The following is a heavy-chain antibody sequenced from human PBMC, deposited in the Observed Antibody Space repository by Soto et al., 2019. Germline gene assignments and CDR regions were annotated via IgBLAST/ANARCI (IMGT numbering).Heavy chain of an antibody. J-gene: IGHJ4*02. Sequence: QVQLVQSGAEVKKPGASVKVSCKASGYTFTTYGMSWVRQAPGQGLDWMGWISTYNGNTKYAERLQGRVTMTTDTTTSTAYMELRSLRSDDTAVYYCARRPTDYYDNSGNYFLDYWGQGILVTVSS. CDR1: GYTFTTYG. CDR3: ARRPTDYYDNSGNYFLDY. D-gene: IGHD3-22*01. V-gene: IGHV1-18*01. CDR2: ISTYNGNT.